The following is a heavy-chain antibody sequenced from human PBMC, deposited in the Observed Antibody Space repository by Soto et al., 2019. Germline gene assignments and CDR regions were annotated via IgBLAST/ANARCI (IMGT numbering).Heavy chain of an antibody. J-gene: IGHJ5*02. V-gene: IGHV4-39*01. Sequence: PSETLSLTCTVSGDSISGSSNFWGWIRQPPGKGLEWIGSIYYSGSTYYNPSLKSRVTISVDTSKNQFSLKLSSVTAADTAVYYCARSWAEYYGSGRNTNWFDPWGQGTLVTVSS. CDR1: GDSISGSSNF. CDR3: ARSWAEYYGSGRNTNWFDP. CDR2: IYYSGST. D-gene: IGHD3-10*01.